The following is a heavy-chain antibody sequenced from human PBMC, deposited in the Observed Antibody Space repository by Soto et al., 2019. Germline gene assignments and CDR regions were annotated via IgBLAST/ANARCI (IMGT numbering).Heavy chain of an antibody. Sequence: QVQLVQSGAEVKKPGASVKVSCKASGYTFTGYYMHWVRQAPGQGLEWMGWINPNSGGTNYAQKFQGWVTRTRDTSISTAYMELSRLRSDDTAVYYCARGSPPYYYDSSEGGWFDPWGQGTLVTVSS. CDR1: GYTFTGYY. CDR3: ARGSPPYYYDSSEGGWFDP. CDR2: INPNSGGT. D-gene: IGHD3-22*01. J-gene: IGHJ5*02. V-gene: IGHV1-2*04.